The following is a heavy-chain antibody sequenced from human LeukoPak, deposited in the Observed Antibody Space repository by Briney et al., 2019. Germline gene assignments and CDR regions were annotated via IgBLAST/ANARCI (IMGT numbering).Heavy chain of an antibody. Sequence: PGGSLRLSCAASGFTFSNYWMSWVRQAPGKGLEWVANIKQDGSEKYYVDSVKGRFTISRDNAKNSLYLQMNSLRAKDTAVYYCARYYGDYGSDYWGQGTLVTVSS. CDR1: GFTFSNYW. CDR2: IKQDGSEK. D-gene: IGHD4-17*01. V-gene: IGHV3-7*01. CDR3: ARYYGDYGSDY. J-gene: IGHJ4*02.